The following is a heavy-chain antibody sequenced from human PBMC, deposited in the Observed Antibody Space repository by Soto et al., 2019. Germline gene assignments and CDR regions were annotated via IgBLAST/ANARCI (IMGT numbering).Heavy chain of an antibody. V-gene: IGHV3-21*01. CDR2: ISSRSSYI. Sequence: EVPLVESGGGLVKPGGSLRLSCAASGFTFSIYSMNWVRQAPGKGLEWVSSISSRSSYIYYADSVKGRFTISRDNAKHSLYMQMNSLRAEDTAVYYCARGDVGDYYGMDVWGQGTTVTVSS. J-gene: IGHJ6*02. CDR3: ARGDVGDYYGMDV. CDR1: GFTFSIYS. D-gene: IGHD3-16*01.